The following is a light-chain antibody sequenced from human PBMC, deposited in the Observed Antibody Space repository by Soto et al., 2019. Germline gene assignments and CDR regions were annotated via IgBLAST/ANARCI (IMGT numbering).Light chain of an antibody. CDR1: SSDVGSYNL. J-gene: IGLJ1*01. Sequence: QSVLTQPASVSGSPGQSITISCTGTSSDVGSYNLVSWYQQHPGKAPKLMIYEGSKRPPGVSNRFSGSKSGNTASLTISGLQAEDEADYYCCSYADGNNLVFGTGTKVTVL. CDR3: CSYADGNNLV. V-gene: IGLV2-23*01. CDR2: EGS.